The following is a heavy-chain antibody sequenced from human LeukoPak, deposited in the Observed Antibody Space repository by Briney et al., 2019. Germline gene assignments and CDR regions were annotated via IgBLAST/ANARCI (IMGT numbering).Heavy chain of an antibody. J-gene: IGHJ4*02. CDR1: GFTFSSYG. CDR3: AMDPVGATMREVYFDY. Sequence: GGSLRLSCAASGFTFSSYGMHWVRQAPGKGLEWVAVIWYDGSNKYYADSVKGRFTISRDNSKNTLYLQMNSLRAEDTAVYYCAMDPVGATMREVYFDYWGQGTLVTVSS. D-gene: IGHD1-26*01. CDR2: IWYDGSNK. V-gene: IGHV3-33*01.